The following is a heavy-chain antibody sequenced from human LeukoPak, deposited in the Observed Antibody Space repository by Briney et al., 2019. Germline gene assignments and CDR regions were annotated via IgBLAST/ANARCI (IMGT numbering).Heavy chain of an antibody. CDR2: INSDGSST. D-gene: IGHD3-9*01. Sequence: GGSLRLSCAASGFTFSSYWMHWVRQAPGKGLVWVSRINSDGSSTSYADSVKGRFTISRDNVKNSLYLQMNSLRAEDTAVYYCARDMITYDILTGYFARGEYGYFDYWGQGTLVTVSS. CDR1: GFTFSSYW. CDR3: ARDMITYDILTGYFARGEYGYFDY. J-gene: IGHJ4*02. V-gene: IGHV3-74*01.